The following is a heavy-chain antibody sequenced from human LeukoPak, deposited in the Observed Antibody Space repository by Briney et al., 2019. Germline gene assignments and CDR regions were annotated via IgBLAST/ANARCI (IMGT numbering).Heavy chain of an antibody. Sequence: GGSLRLSCAASGFTFSTYAMSWVRQAPGKGLEWVSHFGGSGGTIYYAAFVKGRVTISRDNSKNTLYLQTNSLRAEATAVYYCAKSDCGGDCHLLDYWGQGTLVTVSS. CDR1: GFTFSTYA. J-gene: IGHJ4*02. V-gene: IGHV3-23*01. D-gene: IGHD2-21*02. CDR2: FGGSGGTI. CDR3: AKSDCGGDCHLLDY.